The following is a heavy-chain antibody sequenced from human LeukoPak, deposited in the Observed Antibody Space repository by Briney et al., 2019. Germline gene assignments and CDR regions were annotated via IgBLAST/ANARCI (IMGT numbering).Heavy chain of an antibody. CDR2: TYYSGST. J-gene: IGHJ1*01. CDR3: AREDYCSGGSCYSGYFQH. CDR1: GGSISSYY. Sequence: PSETLSLTCTISGGSISSYYWSWIRQPPGKGLEWIGYTYYSGSTNYSPSLQSRVTISVDTSNNQFSLKLSSVTAADTAVYYCAREDYCSGGSCYSGYFQHWGQGTLVTVSS. V-gene: IGHV4-59*01. D-gene: IGHD2-15*01.